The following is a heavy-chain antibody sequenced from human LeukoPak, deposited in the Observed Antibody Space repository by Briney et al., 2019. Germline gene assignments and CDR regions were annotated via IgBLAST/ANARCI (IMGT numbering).Heavy chain of an antibody. J-gene: IGHJ4*02. CDR2: IKEDGSEK. D-gene: IGHD1-26*01. CDR3: ARDKIVGATYFDY. CDR1: GFTFSSYW. Sequence: GGSLRLSCAASGFTFSSYWMAWVRQAPGKGLEWVANIKEDGSEKYYVDSVKGRFTISRDNAKNSLYLQMNSLRAEDTAVYYCARDKIVGATYFDYWGQGTLVTVSS. V-gene: IGHV3-7*01.